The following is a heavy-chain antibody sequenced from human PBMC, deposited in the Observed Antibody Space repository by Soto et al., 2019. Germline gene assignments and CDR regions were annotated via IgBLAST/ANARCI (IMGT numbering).Heavy chain of an antibody. J-gene: IGHJ6*02. V-gene: IGHV5-10-1*01. CDR2: IDPSDSYT. CDR3: CAGKEGSYYYYGMDV. D-gene: IGHD6-13*01. CDR1: GYSFTSYW. Sequence: PGESLKISCKGSGYSFTSYWISWVRQVPGKGLEWMGRIDPSDSYTNYSPSFQGHVTISADKSISTAYLQWSSLKASDTAMYYCCAGKEGSYYYYGMDVWGQGTTVTVSS.